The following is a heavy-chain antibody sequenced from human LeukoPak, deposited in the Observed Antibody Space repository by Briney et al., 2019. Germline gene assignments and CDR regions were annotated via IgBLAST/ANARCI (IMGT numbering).Heavy chain of an antibody. V-gene: IGHV3-23*01. CDR2: IGGSGGST. D-gene: IGHD2-15*01. CDR3: ATTNLVVAATIEDY. Sequence: PGGSLRLSCAASGFTFSSYAMGWVRQAPGKGLDGVSAIGGSGGSTYYADSVKGRFTISRDNSKNTLYLQMNSLRAEDTAVYYCATTNLVVAATIEDYWGQGTLVTVSS. CDR1: GFTFSSYA. J-gene: IGHJ4*02.